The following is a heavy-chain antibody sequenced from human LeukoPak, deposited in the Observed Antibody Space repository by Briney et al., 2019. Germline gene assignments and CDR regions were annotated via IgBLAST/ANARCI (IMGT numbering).Heavy chain of an antibody. J-gene: IGHJ3*02. CDR3: AKNRLLATGDVFDI. D-gene: IGHD5-12*01. V-gene: IGHV3-21*01. CDR2: ISGSSDYI. CDR1: RFIFSSYG. Sequence: GGSLRLSCAASRFIFSSYGMNWVRQAPGKGLEWVSSISGSSDYIYYADTVRGRFTISRDNAKNSLYLQMNSLRAEDTAVYYCAKNRLLATGDVFDIWGQGTVVTVSS.